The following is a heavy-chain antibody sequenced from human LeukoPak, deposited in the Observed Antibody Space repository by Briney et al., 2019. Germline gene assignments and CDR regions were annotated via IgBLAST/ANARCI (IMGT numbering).Heavy chain of an antibody. V-gene: IGHV1-8*01. J-gene: IGHJ4*02. D-gene: IGHD3-10*01. CDR3: AKDPRRITMVRGVAFDY. CDR2: MNPNSGNT. Sequence: ASVKVSCKASGYTFTSYDINWVRQATGQGLEWMGWMNPNSGNTGYAQKFQGRVTMTRNTSISTAYMELSSLRSEDTAVYYCAKDPRRITMVRGVAFDYWGQGTLVTVSS. CDR1: GYTFTSYD.